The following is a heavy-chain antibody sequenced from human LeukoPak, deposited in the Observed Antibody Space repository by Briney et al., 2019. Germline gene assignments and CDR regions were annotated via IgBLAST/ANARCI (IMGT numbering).Heavy chain of an antibody. D-gene: IGHD3-3*01. CDR1: RFTVSSNY. CDR2: IYSGGST. J-gene: IGHJ5*02. Sequence: GGSLRLSCAASRFTVSSNYMTWVRQAAGKGLEWVSVIYSGGSTYYADSVKGRFTISRDNSKNTLYLQMNSLRAEDTAVYYCARELRFLEWLLSPNWFDPWGQGTLVTVSS. V-gene: IGHV3-66*01. CDR3: ARELRFLEWLLSPNWFDP.